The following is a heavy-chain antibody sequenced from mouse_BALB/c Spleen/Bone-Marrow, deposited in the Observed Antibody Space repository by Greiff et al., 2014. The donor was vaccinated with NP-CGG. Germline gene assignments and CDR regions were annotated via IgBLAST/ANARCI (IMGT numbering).Heavy chain of an antibody. CDR3: ASYRYGWYFDV. D-gene: IGHD2-14*01. CDR1: GFTIPDTS. V-gene: IGHV14-3*02. J-gene: IGHJ1*01. Sequence: VQLQQSGAELVQPGASVKLSCTASGFTIPDTSLPWLQPMPAQCLAWLGRLAPAIFTKYDPKFQGKATITADTSSNTAYLHLSSLTSEDTAVYYCASYRYGWYFDVWGAGTTVTVSS. CDR2: LAPAIFT.